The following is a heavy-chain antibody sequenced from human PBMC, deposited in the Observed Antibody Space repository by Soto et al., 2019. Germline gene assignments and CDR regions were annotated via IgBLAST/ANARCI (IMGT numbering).Heavy chain of an antibody. CDR1: GCSISSYY. V-gene: IGHV4-59*01. J-gene: IGHJ4*02. CDR2: IYYSGST. D-gene: IGHD6-13*01. CDR3: ASESSSSLTY. Sequence: SETLSLTCTVSGCSISSYYWSWIRQPPGKGLEWIGYIYYSGSTNYNPSLKSRVTISVDTSKNQFSLKLSSVTAADTAVYYCASESSSSLTYWGQGTLVTVSS.